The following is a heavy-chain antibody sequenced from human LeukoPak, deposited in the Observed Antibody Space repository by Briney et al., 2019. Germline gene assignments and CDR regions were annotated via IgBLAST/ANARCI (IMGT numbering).Heavy chain of an antibody. CDR1: GGTFSSYA. D-gene: IGHD5-24*01. Sequence: SVKVSCKASGGTFSSYAISWVRQAPGQGLEWMGGVIPIFGTANYAQKFQGRVTITTDESTSTAYMELSSLRSEDTAVYYCARGRWLPWYFDYWGQGTLVTVSS. CDR2: VIPIFGTA. V-gene: IGHV1-69*05. J-gene: IGHJ4*02. CDR3: ARGRWLPWYFDY.